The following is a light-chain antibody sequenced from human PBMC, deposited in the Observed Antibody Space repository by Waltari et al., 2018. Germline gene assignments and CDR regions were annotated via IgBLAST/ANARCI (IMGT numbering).Light chain of an antibody. V-gene: IGLV2-11*01. CDR2: DVF. J-gene: IGLJ1*01. Sequence: QSALPQPRSVSGSPGQSVTVPCTGASSLVSWFQKYPGKAPKLIIYDVFKRPSGVPDRFSGSKSGNTASLTISGLQAEDEADYYCCSFAGSYSYVFGSGTKVTVL. CDR1: SSLV. CDR3: CSFAGSYSYV.